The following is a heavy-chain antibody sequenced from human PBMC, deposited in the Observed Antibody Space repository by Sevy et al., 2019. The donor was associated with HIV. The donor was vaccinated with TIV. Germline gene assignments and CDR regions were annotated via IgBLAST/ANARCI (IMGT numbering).Heavy chain of an antibody. CDR1: GFTMSNYA. V-gene: IGHV3-23*01. CDR3: AKDLYYDNTLFDY. CDR2: ISGSGGST. D-gene: IGHD3-22*01. Sequence: GGSLRLSCEASGFTMSNYAMNWVRQAPGKGLEWVSGISGSGGSTYYADSVKGRFTISRDNSKNMFYLQISSLRTEDTAVYYCAKDLYYDNTLFDYWGQGTLVTVSS. J-gene: IGHJ4*02.